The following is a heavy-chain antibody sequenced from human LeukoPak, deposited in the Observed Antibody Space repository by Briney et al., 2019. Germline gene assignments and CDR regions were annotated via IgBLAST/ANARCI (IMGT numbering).Heavy chain of an antibody. Sequence: GESLQISCEGSGSSFSNYWIGWVRQMPGKGLEWMGIIYPGDYETRYSPSFQGLVTISVDKSISTAYLQWSSLKASDTAVYYCAIPPGYCGNDCSFDHWGQGTLATVSS. J-gene: IGHJ4*02. CDR3: AIPPGYCGNDCSFDH. D-gene: IGHD2-21*02. CDR1: GSSFSNYW. CDR2: IYPGDYET. V-gene: IGHV5-51*01.